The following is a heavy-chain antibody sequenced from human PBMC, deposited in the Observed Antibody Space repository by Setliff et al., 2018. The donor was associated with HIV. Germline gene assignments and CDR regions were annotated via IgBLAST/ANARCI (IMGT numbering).Heavy chain of an antibody. V-gene: IGHV1-18*01. CDR3: AGEAWTSYRSSSGYYYYYMDV. CDR1: GYMFIAYG. D-gene: IGHD6-6*01. Sequence: ASVKVSCKTSGYMFIAYGMSWVRRAPGQGLEWMGWIGPYNGRTEYAQEFQGRVSLTIDTSTSTAYMELSSLRSEDTAVYYCAGEAWTSYRSSSGYYYYYMDVWGKGTTVTVS. J-gene: IGHJ6*03. CDR2: IGPYNGRT.